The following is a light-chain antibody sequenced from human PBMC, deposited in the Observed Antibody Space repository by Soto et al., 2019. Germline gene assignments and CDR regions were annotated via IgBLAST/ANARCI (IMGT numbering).Light chain of an antibody. Sequence: QSVLTQPPSASATPGQTVTISCSGSSSNIGGNYVYWYQHLPGTAPKLLISNNNQRPSGVPDRFSGSKSGTSASLTISGLRSEDESDYYCAAWDDSLNAHYVFGTGTKLTVL. CDR1: SSNIGGNY. J-gene: IGLJ1*01. CDR3: AAWDDSLNAHYV. V-gene: IGLV1-47*02. CDR2: NNN.